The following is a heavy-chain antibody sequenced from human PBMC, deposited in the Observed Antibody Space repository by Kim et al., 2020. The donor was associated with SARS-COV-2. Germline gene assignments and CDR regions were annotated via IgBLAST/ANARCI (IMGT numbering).Heavy chain of an antibody. V-gene: IGHV1-69*13. CDR2: IIPIFGTA. J-gene: IGHJ4*02. D-gene: IGHD3-3*01. CDR1: GGTFSSYA. Sequence: SVKVSCKASGGTFSSYAISWVRQAPGQGLEWMGGIIPIFGTANYAQKFQGRVTITADESTSTAYMELSSLRSEDTAVYYCARDKGSRHYDFWSGYLDYWGQGTLVTVSS. CDR3: ARDKGSRHYDFWSGYLDY.